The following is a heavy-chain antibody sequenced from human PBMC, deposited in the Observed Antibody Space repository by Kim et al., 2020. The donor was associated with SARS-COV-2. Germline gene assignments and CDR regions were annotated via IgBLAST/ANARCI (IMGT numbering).Heavy chain of an antibody. D-gene: IGHD1-1*01. CDR3: TTDALGTTGTTVIPNAFDI. J-gene: IGHJ3*02. Sequence: GRFTNSRDDSKNTLYLQMNSLKTEDTAVYYCTTDALGTTGTTVIPNAFDIWGQGTMVTVSS. V-gene: IGHV3-15*01.